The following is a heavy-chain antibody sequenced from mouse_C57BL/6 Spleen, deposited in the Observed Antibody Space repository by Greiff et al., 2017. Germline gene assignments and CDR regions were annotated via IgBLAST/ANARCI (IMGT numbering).Heavy chain of an antibody. CDR2: IYPRSGNT. J-gene: IGHJ2*01. Sequence: QVQLQQSGAELARPGASVKLSCKASGYTFTSYGISWVKQRTGQGLEWIGEIYPRSGNTYYNEKFKGKATLTADKSSSTAYMELRSLTSEDSAVYFCARNYGSTSGFDYWGQGTTLTVSS. CDR3: ARNYGSTSGFDY. V-gene: IGHV1-81*01. D-gene: IGHD1-1*01. CDR1: GYTFTSYG.